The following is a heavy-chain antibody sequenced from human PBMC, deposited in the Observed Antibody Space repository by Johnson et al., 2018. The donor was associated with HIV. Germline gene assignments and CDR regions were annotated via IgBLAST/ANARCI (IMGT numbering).Heavy chain of an antibody. D-gene: IGHD7-27*01. J-gene: IGHJ3*02. V-gene: IGHV3-30*03. CDR1: GLSFSNFG. CDR3: ARDQTGVTTI. Sequence: QEQLVESGGGVVQPGKSVTLSCVGSGLSFSNFGIHWVRQAPGKGPEWVAVISFDGNLKKYADSVKGRFTISRDNSKNTLYLQMNSLRAEDTAVYYCARDQTGVTTIWGQGTMVTVSS. CDR2: ISFDGNLK.